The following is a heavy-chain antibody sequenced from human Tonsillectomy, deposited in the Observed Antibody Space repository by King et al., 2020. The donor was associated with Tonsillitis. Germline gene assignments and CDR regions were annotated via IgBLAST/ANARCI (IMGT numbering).Heavy chain of an antibody. D-gene: IGHD3-22*01. CDR2: IHFSGGT. CDR1: GGSINNNTHY. Sequence: QLQESGPGLVKPSETLSLTCTLSGGSINNNTHYWGWIRQPPGKGLEWIASIHFSGGTYHISSLKSRLTISVDTPKNRFSLNLSTVTAADTAMYYCARYYYATRAYTYYFDNWGQGRLVTVSS. V-gene: IGHV4-39*01. CDR3: ARYYYATRAYTYYFDN. J-gene: IGHJ4*02.